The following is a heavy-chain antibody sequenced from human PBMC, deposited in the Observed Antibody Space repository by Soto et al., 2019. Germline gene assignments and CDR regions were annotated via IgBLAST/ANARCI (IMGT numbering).Heavy chain of an antibody. CDR3: ARENDYAGNPLYYYYGMDV. D-gene: IGHD4-17*01. Sequence: SVKVSCKASGGTFSSYAISWVRQAPGQGLEWMGGIIPIFGTANYAQKFQGRVTITADESTSTAYMELSSLRSEDTAVYYCARENDYAGNPLYYYYGMDVWGQATTVTVSS. CDR1: GGTFSSYA. CDR2: IIPIFGTA. J-gene: IGHJ6*02. V-gene: IGHV1-69*13.